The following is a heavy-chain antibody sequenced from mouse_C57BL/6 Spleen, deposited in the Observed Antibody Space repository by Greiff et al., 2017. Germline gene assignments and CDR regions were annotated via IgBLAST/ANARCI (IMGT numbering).Heavy chain of an antibody. V-gene: IGHV5-4*01. J-gene: IGHJ1*03. D-gene: IGHD2-2*01. CDR3: ERDRGVTGYFDV. Sequence: EVQRVESGGGLVKPGGSLKLSCAASGFTFSSYAMSWVRQTPEKRLEWVATISDGGSYTYYPDNVKGRFTISRDNAKNNLYLQMSHLKSEDTAMYYCERDRGVTGYFDVWGTGTTVTVSS. CDR2: ISDGGSYT. CDR1: GFTFSSYA.